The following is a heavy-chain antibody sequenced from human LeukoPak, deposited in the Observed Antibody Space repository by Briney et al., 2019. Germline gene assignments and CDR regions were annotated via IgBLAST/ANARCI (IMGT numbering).Heavy chain of an antibody. V-gene: IGHV7-4-1*02. J-gene: IGHJ6*02. CDR3: ARVQCGGGSCYSGWRIYYYGMDV. CDR1: GYTFSTYA. Sequence: ASVKVSCKASGYTFSTYAMNWVRQAPGQGLEWMGWINANTGNPTYAQGFTGRFVFSLDTSVGTAYLQISSLKAEDTAVYYCARVQCGGGSCYSGWRIYYYGMDVWGQGTTVTVSS. D-gene: IGHD2-15*01. CDR2: INANTGNP.